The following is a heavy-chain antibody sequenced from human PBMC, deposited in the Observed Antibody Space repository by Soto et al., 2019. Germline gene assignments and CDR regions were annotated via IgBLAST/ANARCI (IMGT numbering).Heavy chain of an antibody. J-gene: IGHJ1*01. V-gene: IGHV3-21*04. CDR1: GFTFSSYS. CDR2: ISSSSYI. CDR3: ARDRVESGYPEYFQH. Sequence: GGSLRLSCAASGFTFSSYSMNWVRQAPGKGLEWVSSISSSSYIYYADSVKGRFTISRDNAKNSLYLQMNSLRAEDTAVYYCARDRVESGYPEYFQHWGQGTLVTVSS. D-gene: IGHD3-22*01.